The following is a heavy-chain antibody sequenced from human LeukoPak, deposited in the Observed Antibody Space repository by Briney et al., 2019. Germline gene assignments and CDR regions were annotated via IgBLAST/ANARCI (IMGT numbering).Heavy chain of an antibody. CDR3: AKWRRRNRSLIVVVPAAIQGNYFDY. V-gene: IGHV4-39*07. CDR2: IYYSGST. Sequence: SETLSLTCTVSGGSISSSSYYWGWIRQPPGKGPEWIGSIYYSGSTYYNPSLKSRVTISVDTSKNQFSLKLSSVTAADTAVYYCAKWRRRNRSLIVVVPAAIQGNYFDYWGQGTLVTVSS. D-gene: IGHD2-2*02. CDR1: GGSISSSSYY. J-gene: IGHJ4*02.